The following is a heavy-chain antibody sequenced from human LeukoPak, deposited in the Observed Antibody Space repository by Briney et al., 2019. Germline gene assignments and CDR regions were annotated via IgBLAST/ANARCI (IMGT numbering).Heavy chain of an antibody. D-gene: IGHD3-10*01. CDR3: AREVGASSRGLDY. V-gene: IGHV1-2*06. CDR1: GYSFAGYY. Sequence: ASVKVSCKASGYSFAGYYMHWVRQAPGQGLEWVGRINSNTGDTNYAQKFQGRVTMTRDTSISTGYMELSRLRSDDTAMYYCAREVGASSRGLDYWGQGTLVTVSS. J-gene: IGHJ4*02. CDR2: INSNTGDT.